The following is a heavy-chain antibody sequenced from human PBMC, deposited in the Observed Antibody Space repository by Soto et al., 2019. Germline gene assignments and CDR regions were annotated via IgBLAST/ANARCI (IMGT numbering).Heavy chain of an antibody. CDR2: ISGSGSST. J-gene: IGHJ6*03. Sequence: PGGSLRLSCAASGFTFTGYAMSWVRQGPGKGLEWVSAISGSGSSTYYADSVKGRFTISRDNSKNTLYLQMNSLRAEDTAVYYCAKSWGRCSGGSCTNGTDYYFYYYMDVWGKGTTVTVPS. CDR1: GFTFTGYA. V-gene: IGHV3-23*01. CDR3: AKSWGRCSGGSCTNGTDYYFYYYMDV. D-gene: IGHD2-15*01.